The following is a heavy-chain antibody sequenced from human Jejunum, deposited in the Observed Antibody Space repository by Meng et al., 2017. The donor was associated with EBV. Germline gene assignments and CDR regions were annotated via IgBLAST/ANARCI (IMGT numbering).Heavy chain of an antibody. Sequence: QVQLQQWGPGLFNASEPFALPCAVYRGSFSGYYGSCTRQHPGKGLEWIGEINHSGSTNYNPSLRSRVTISVETSKNQFSLRLNSVTAADTAVYYCARVAFSYTTRSLDSWGQGTLVTVSS. CDR2: INHSGST. D-gene: IGHD3-16*02. V-gene: IGHV4-34*02. CDR1: RGSFSGYY. J-gene: IGHJ4*02. CDR3: ARVAFSYTTRSLDS.